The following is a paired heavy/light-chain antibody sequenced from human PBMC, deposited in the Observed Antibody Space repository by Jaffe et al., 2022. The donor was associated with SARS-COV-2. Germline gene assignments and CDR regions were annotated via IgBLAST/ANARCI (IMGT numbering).Heavy chain of an antibody. CDR1: GYTFTSYY. CDR3: ARGWSPGWSGYSRGNDYYYYGMDV. CDR2: INPSGGST. Sequence: QVQLVQSGAEVKKPGASVKVSCKASGYTFTSYYMHWVRQAPGQGLEWMGIINPSGGSTSYAQKFQGRVTMTRDTSTSTVYMELSSLRSEDTAVYYCARGWSPGWSGYSRGNDYYYYGMDVWGQGTTVTVSS. V-gene: IGHV1-46*01. J-gene: IGHJ6*02. D-gene: IGHD3-3*01.
Light chain of an antibody. CDR1: KLGDKY. J-gene: IGLJ1*01. CDR2: QDS. CDR3: QAWDSSTAGV. V-gene: IGLV3-1*01. Sequence: SYELTQPPSVSVSPGQTASITCSGDKLGDKYACWYQQKPGQSPVLVIYQDSKRPSGIPERFSGSNSGNTATLTISGTQAMDEADYYCQAWDSSTAGVFGTGTKVTVL.